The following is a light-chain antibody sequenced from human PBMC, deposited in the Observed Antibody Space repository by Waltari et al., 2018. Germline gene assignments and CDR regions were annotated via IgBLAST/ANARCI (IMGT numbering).Light chain of an antibody. CDR2: DVS. CDR3: QQYKKWPPLT. CDR1: QRVGTD. V-gene: IGKV3-15*01. Sequence: EIVMTQSPVTLSGSPGERVTLFCRASQRVGTDLAWYQQKPGQAPRLLIYDVSTRATAIPDRFIGGGSATEFTLTISSLQSEDFAVYYCQQYKKWPPLTFGGGTKVDIK. J-gene: IGKJ4*01.